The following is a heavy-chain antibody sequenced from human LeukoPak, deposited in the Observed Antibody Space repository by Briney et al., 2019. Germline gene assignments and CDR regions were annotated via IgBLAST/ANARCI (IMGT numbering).Heavy chain of an antibody. D-gene: IGHD4-17*01. CDR3: ARLSTATPHAFDI. CDR2: IYYSGST. Sequence: ETLSLTCTVSGGTISSSSYYWGWIRQPPGKGLEWIGSIYYSGSTYYNPSLKSRVTISVDTSKNQFSLKLSSVTAADTAVYYCARLSTATPHAFDIWGQGTMVTVSS. J-gene: IGHJ3*02. V-gene: IGHV4-39*01. CDR1: GGTISSSSYY.